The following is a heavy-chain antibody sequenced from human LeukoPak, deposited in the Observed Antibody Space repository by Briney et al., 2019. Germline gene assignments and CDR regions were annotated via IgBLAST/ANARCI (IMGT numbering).Heavy chain of an antibody. J-gene: IGHJ5*02. D-gene: IGHD1-7*01. CDR3: ARDVTGTRGDVRRFDP. CDR1: GFTFSSYA. CDR2: ISYDGSNK. V-gene: IGHV3-30-3*01. Sequence: GGSLRLSCAASGFTFSSYAMHWVRQAPGKGLEWVAVISYDGSNKYYADSVKGRFTISRDNSKNTLYLQMNSLRAEDTAVYYCARDVTGTRGDVRRFDPWGQGTLVTVSS.